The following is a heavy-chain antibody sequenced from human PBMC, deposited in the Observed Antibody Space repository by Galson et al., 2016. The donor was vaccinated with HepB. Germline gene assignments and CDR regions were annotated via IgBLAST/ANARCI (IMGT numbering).Heavy chain of an antibody. V-gene: IGHV2-5*02. CDR3: ARKRRTYSYHLLFDP. CDR2: IYSDGDR. D-gene: IGHD5-18*01. J-gene: IGHJ5*01. Sequence: PALVKPTQTLTLTCTFSGFSLTTSDVGVGWIRQPPGEALEWLALIYSDGDRRYNPSLQNRLAITEDTSKNQVVLTVTNMDPVDTATYYYARKRRTYSYHLLFDPWGQGIRVTVSS. CDR1: GFSLTTSDVG.